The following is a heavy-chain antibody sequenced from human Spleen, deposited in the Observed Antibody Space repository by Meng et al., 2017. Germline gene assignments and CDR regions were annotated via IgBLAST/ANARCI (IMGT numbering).Heavy chain of an antibody. Sequence: QGQLQGPGPGLVKPSQTLSLTCTVSGGSISSGGYYWSWIRQHPGKGLEWIGYIYYSGSTYYNPSLKSRVTISVDTSKNQFSLKLSSVTAADTAVYYCARDEDISAAGKLFGDYWGQGTLVTVSS. J-gene: IGHJ4*02. CDR1: GGSISSGGYY. V-gene: IGHV4-31*03. CDR3: ARDEDISAAGKLFGDY. CDR2: IYYSGST. D-gene: IGHD6-13*01.